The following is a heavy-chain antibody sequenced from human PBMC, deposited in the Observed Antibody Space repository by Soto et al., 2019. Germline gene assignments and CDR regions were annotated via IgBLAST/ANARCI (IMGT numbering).Heavy chain of an antibody. V-gene: IGHV4-30-4*08. CDR3: ARSPGIAAAEPQNWFDP. J-gene: IGHJ5*02. Sequence: KPSETLSLTCSVSGGSISSGGYYWSWIRQHPGKGLEWIGYIYYSGSTYYNPSLKSRVTISVDTSKNQFSLKLSSVTAADTAVYYCARSPGIAAAEPQNWFDPWGQGTLVTVSS. D-gene: IGHD6-13*01. CDR1: GGSISSGGYY. CDR2: IYYSGST.